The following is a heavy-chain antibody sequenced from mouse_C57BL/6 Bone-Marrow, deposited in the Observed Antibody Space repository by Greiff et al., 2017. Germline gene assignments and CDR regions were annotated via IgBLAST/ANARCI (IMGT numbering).Heavy chain of an antibody. CDR3: ARGTTVVSYWYFDV. J-gene: IGHJ1*03. CDR2: INPGSGGT. Sequence: QVQLQQSGAELVRPGTSVKVSCKASGYAFTNYLIEWVKQRPGQGLEWIGVINPGSGGTNYNEKFKGKATLTADKSSSTAYMQLSSLTSEDSAVYFCARGTTVVSYWYFDVWGTGTTVTVSS. CDR1: GYAFTNYL. V-gene: IGHV1-54*01. D-gene: IGHD1-1*01.